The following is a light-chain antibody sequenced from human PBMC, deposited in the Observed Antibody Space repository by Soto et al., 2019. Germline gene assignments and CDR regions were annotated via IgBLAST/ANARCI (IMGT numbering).Light chain of an antibody. CDR1: RSNIGAGYD. Sequence: QSVLTQPPSVSGAPGQRVTISCTGSRSNIGAGYDVHWYQKLPGTPPKLFIFANNNRPSGVPDRFSGSKSGSSASLAITGLQAEDEADYFCQSYDSSLVLFGAGTKLTVL. V-gene: IGLV1-40*01. CDR2: ANN. CDR3: QSYDSSLVL. J-gene: IGLJ2*01.